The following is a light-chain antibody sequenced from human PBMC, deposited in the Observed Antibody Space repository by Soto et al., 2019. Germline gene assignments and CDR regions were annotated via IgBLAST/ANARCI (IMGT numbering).Light chain of an antibody. CDR3: QSYDSSLTGSYV. CDR2: GNS. V-gene: IGLV1-40*01. J-gene: IGLJ1*01. CDR1: SSNIGAGSD. Sequence: QSVLTQPPSVSGAQGQRVTLSCIGSSSNIGAGSDVHWYQLLPGTAPKLLIYGNSHRPSGVPDRFSGSKSGTSASLAITGLQAEDEADYYCQSYDSSLTGSYVFGTGTKLTVL.